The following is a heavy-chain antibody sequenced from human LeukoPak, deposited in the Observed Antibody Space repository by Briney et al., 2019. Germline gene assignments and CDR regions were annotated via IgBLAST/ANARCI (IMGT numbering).Heavy chain of an antibody. Sequence: GGSLRLSCAASGFTFSSYGMHWVRQAPGKGLEWVAVIWYDGSNKYYADSVKGRFTISRDNSKNTLYLQLNSLSAEDTAVYYCARDSDDYGDNTYFDYWGQGTLVTVSS. V-gene: IGHV3-33*01. J-gene: IGHJ4*02. D-gene: IGHD4-17*01. CDR3: ARDSDDYGDNTYFDY. CDR2: IWYDGSNK. CDR1: GFTFSSYG.